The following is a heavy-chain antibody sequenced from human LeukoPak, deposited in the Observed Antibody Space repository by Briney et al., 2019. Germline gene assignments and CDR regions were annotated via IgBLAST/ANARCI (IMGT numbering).Heavy chain of an antibody. Sequence: GSLRLSCAASGFTFSSYWMGWVRQAPGTGLEWVATIKQDGSEKYYLDSVKGRFTISRDNAKNSLFLQMNSLRAEDTAVYYCAGARGWEFSSWGQGTLVTVSS. V-gene: IGHV3-7*01. J-gene: IGHJ5*02. CDR1: GFTFSSYW. D-gene: IGHD1-26*01. CDR2: IKQDGSEK. CDR3: AGARGWEFSS.